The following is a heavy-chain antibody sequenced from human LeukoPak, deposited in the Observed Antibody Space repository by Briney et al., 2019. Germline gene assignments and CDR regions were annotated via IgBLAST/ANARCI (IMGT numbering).Heavy chain of an antibody. Sequence: GASVKVSCKASGYTFTAYYMHWVRQAPGQGLEWMGWINRNSGGTNYAQKFQGRDTMTRDTSISTAYMELSRLRCDDTAVYYCARGLWFGELFDYWGQGTLVTVSS. D-gene: IGHD3-10*01. V-gene: IGHV1-2*02. CDR3: ARGLWFGELFDY. CDR2: INRNSGGT. CDR1: GYTFTAYY. J-gene: IGHJ4*02.